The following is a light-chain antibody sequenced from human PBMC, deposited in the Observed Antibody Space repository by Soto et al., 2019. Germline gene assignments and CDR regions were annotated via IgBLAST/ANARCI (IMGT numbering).Light chain of an antibody. CDR2: GAS. CDR3: QQYGSSPWT. J-gene: IGKJ1*01. V-gene: IGKV3-20*01. Sequence: EIVLTQSPGTLSLSPGERATLSCRASQSVSSSYLAWYQQKPGQAPRLLIYGASSRDTGIQDRFSGSGSGTDFTLTISRLEPEDVAVYYCQQYGSSPWTFGQGTKVEIK. CDR1: QSVSSSY.